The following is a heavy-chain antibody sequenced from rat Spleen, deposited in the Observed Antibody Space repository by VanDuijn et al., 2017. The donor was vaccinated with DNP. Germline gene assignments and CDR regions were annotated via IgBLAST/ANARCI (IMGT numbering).Heavy chain of an antibody. J-gene: IGHJ3*01. CDR1: GFTFSDYY. V-gene: IGHV5-20*01. Sequence: EVQLVESGGGLVQPGRSLKLSCAASGFTFSDYYMAWVRQAPTKGLEWVASISYDGVHAYYRGSVKGRFTISRDDPKSTLYLQMDGLRSEDTATYYCAIDLSTGRAWGQGTLVTVSS. CDR2: ISYDGVHA. CDR3: AIDLSTGRA. D-gene: IGHD4-1*01.